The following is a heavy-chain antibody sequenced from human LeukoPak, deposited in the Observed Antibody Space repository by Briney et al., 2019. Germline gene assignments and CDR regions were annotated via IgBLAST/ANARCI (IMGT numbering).Heavy chain of an antibody. Sequence: SQTLSFTCTVSGASISSDDYYWSWIRQPPGKGLKWIAYTHYSGSSFYNPSLKSRITISVDTSKNQFSLRLSSVTAADTAVYYCAREGRDFWSGSRGWFDPWGQGTLVTVSS. CDR2: THYSGSS. D-gene: IGHD3-3*01. CDR1: GASISSDDYY. J-gene: IGHJ5*02. V-gene: IGHV4-30-4*01. CDR3: AREGRDFWSGSRGWFDP.